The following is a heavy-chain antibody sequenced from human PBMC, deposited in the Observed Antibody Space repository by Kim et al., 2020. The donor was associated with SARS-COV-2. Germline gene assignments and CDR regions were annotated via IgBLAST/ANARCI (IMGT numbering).Heavy chain of an antibody. CDR1: GYIFTTYY. J-gene: IGHJ4*02. CDR2: INPNGGKT. CDR3: ARELGGSYNDY. Sequence: ASVKVSCKASGYIFTTYYMHWVRQAPGQGLEWMGVINPNGGKTTNAQQFQGRVFMTRDTSTSTVYMEMSSLKSEDTAVYYCARELGGSYNDYWGQGTPITVSS. D-gene: IGHD1-26*01. V-gene: IGHV1-46*01.